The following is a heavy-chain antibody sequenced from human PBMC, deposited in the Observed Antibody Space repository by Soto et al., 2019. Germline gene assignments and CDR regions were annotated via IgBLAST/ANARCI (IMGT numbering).Heavy chain of an antibody. CDR2: ILPIFGAA. Sequence: QVQLVQSGAEVKKPGSAIRVSCKTFGGTFGTNAISWVRQAPGQGPEWMGGILPIFGAASYAQRFKGRLSITADRSTNTACLELSELSSEDTATYYCAREIMTSWFDSWGQGTLVTVSS. CDR3: AREIMTSWFDS. V-gene: IGHV1-69*06. CDR1: GGTFGTNA. D-gene: IGHD2-2*01. J-gene: IGHJ5*01.